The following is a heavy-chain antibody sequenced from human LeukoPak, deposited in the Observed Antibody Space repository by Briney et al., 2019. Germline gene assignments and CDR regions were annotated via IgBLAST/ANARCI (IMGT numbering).Heavy chain of an antibody. V-gene: IGHV3-66*01. CDR1: GFTVSSNY. CDR2: IYSGCST. Sequence: GGHLRLYCAASGFTVSSNYMTWVRQATGKKLNQVSVIYSGCSTSYADSVKGRFTISGDNSKNTLYLQKNSLRAEDTAVYYCARDGGNYYDSSGYSYFDYWGQGTLVTVSS. D-gene: IGHD3-22*01. CDR3: ARDGGNYYDSSGYSYFDY. J-gene: IGHJ4*02.